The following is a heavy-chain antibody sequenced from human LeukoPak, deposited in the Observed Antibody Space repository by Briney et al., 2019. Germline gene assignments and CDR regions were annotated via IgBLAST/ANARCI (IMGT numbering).Heavy chain of an antibody. CDR1: GGSISSSNW. V-gene: IGHV4-4*02. Sequence: PSETLSLTCAVSGGSISSSNWWSWVRQPPGKGLEWIGEIYHSGNTNYNPSLKSRVTISVDKSKNQFSLKLSSVTAADTAVYYCARVTLIVVVAWFDPWGQGTLVTVSS. J-gene: IGHJ5*02. CDR2: IYHSGNT. CDR3: ARVTLIVVVAWFDP. D-gene: IGHD2-2*01.